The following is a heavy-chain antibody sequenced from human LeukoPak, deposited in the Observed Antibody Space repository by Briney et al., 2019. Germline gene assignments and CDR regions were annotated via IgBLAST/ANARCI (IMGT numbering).Heavy chain of an antibody. CDR1: GGSISSYY. V-gene: IGHV4-59*01. D-gene: IGHD3-3*01. Sequence: SETLSLTCTVSGGSISSYYWSWIRQPPGKGLEWIGYIYYSGSTNYNPSLKSRVTISVDTSKNQLSLKLSSVTAADTAVYYCARGFDFWSGQPMDVWGQGTTVTVSS. CDR2: IYYSGST. CDR3: ARGFDFWSGQPMDV. J-gene: IGHJ6*02.